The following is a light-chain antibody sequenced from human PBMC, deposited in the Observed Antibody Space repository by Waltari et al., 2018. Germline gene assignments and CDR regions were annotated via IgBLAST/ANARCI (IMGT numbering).Light chain of an antibody. Sequence: QSALTQPASVSGSPGQSITIPRSGSSSDVDSYNLVSWYQQHPGKVPKLILYEGNKRPSGVSNRFSGSKSGDTASLTISGLQAEDEAAYYCCSYVTSRTFVFGGGTKVSVL. J-gene: IGLJ2*01. CDR3: CSYVTSRTFV. CDR1: SSDVDSYNL. CDR2: EGN. V-gene: IGLV2-23*03.